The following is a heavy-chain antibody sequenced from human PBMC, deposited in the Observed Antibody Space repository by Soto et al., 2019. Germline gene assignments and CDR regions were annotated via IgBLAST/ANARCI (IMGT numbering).Heavy chain of an antibody. CDR3: AREGPVGVVIDSRENWFDP. V-gene: IGHV3-66*01. Sequence: GGSLRLSCAASGFTVSSNYMSWVRQAPGKGLEWVSVIYSGGSTYYADSVKGRFTISRDNSKNTLYLQMNSLRAEDTAVYYCAREGPVGVVIDSRENWFDPWGQGTLVTVSS. CDR2: IYSGGST. CDR1: GFTVSSNY. J-gene: IGHJ5*02. D-gene: IGHD3-3*01.